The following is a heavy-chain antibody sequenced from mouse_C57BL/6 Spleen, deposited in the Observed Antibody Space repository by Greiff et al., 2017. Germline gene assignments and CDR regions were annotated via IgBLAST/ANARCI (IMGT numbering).Heavy chain of an antibody. Sequence: EVQLQQSGPGLVKPSQSLSLTCSVTGYSITSGYYWNWIRQFPGNKLEWMGYISYDGSNNYNPSLKNRISITRDTSKNQFFLKLNSGTTEDTATYYGAREGLYEGYWYFDVWGTGTTVTVSS. CDR2: ISYDGSN. J-gene: IGHJ1*03. CDR1: GYSITSGYY. CDR3: AREGLYEGYWYFDV. D-gene: IGHD3-1*01. V-gene: IGHV3-6*01.